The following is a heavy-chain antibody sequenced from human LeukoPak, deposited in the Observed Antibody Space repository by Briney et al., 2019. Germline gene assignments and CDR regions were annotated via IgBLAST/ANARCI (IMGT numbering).Heavy chain of an antibody. CDR2: INDRGEST. J-gene: IGHJ4*02. Sequence: GGSLRLSCAASGFTFSDHYIDWVRQAPGKGLEWVSVINDRGESTHYVDYVEGRFTVSRDNSKNTLYLEMNSLRDDDTAVYYCAKDRRNGYNYGGFDYWGQGTLVTVSS. D-gene: IGHD5-24*01. CDR1: GFTFSDHY. CDR3: AKDRRNGYNYGGFDY. V-gene: IGHV3-23*01.